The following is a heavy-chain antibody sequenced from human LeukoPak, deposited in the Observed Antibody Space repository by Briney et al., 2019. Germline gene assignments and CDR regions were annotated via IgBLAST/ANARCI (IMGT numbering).Heavy chain of an antibody. V-gene: IGHV6-1*01. J-gene: IGHJ4*02. CDR2: TYFRSKWYN. Sequence: SQTLSLTCAISGDTVSSNSAAWNWIRQSPSRGLEWLGRTYFRSKWYNDYAESLKGRISINPDTSKNQFSLHLNSVNPEDTAVYYCANFYLDNWSQGSLVTVSS. CDR1: GDTVSSNSAA. CDR3: ANFYLDN.